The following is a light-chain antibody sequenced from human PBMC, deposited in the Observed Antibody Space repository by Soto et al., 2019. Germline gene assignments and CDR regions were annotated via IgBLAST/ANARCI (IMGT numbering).Light chain of an antibody. Sequence: QSVLTQPPSVSAAPGQKVTISCSGSSSNIGNNYVSWYQQLPGTAPKLLIYDNNKRPSGIPDRFSGSKSGTSATLGITGLQTGDEADYYCGTWDSSLSAYVFATGTKVTVL. V-gene: IGLV1-51*01. J-gene: IGLJ1*01. CDR3: GTWDSSLSAYV. CDR1: SSNIGNNY. CDR2: DNN.